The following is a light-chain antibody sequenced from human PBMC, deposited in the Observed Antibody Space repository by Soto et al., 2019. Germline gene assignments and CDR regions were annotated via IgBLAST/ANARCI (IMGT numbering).Light chain of an antibody. J-gene: IGKJ3*01. CDR1: QSVSSSY. V-gene: IGKV3-20*01. CDR2: GAS. CDR3: QQYGA. Sequence: EIVLTQSPGTLSLSPGERATLSCRASQSVSSSYLAWYQQKPGQAPRLLIHGASSRATGIPDRFSGSGSGTDFTLTISRLEPEDFAVYYCQQYGAFGPGTKVDIK.